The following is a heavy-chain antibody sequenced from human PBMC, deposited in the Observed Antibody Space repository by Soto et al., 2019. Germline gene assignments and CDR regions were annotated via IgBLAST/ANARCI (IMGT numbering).Heavy chain of an antibody. Sequence: GGSLRLSCAASGFTFSSYAMSWVRQAPGKGLEWVSAISGSGGSTYYADSVKGRFTISRDNSKNTLYLQMNSLRAEDTAVYYCAKGQWFGEQIPIDYWGQGTLVTVSS. D-gene: IGHD3-10*01. J-gene: IGHJ4*02. CDR2: ISGSGGST. CDR1: GFTFSSYA. V-gene: IGHV3-23*01. CDR3: AKGQWFGEQIPIDY.